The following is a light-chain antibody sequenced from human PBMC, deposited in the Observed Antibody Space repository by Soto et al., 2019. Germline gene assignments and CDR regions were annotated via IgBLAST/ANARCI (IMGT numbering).Light chain of an antibody. J-gene: IGKJ4*01. Sequence: DIQMTQSPSSLSASVGDTVTITCRTSQSIGTFLNWYQQKLGKAPKLLIFGASTLQSAVPSRFSGSGSETDFNFTVSSLEPEDVATYFCQQTSRAPFTFGGGTKVEIK. V-gene: IGKV1-39*01. CDR2: GAS. CDR1: QSIGTF. CDR3: QQTSRAPFT.